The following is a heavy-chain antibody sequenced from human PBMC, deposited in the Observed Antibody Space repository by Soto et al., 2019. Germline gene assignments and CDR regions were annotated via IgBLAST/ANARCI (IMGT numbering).Heavy chain of an antibody. CDR3: ARDSHTVVVSDIDAVGI. CDR2: INPSGGTT. Sequence: QVQLVQSGAEVKKPGASVKISCKASGYTFNTYYIHWVRQAPGQGFEWMGIINPSGGTTTYARNFQGRVTMTRDTSTSTVYMELSSLRSEDTAMYYCARDSHTVVVSDIDAVGIWGQGTMVIVST. D-gene: IGHD2-21*02. V-gene: IGHV1-46*02. J-gene: IGHJ3*02. CDR1: GYTFNTYY.